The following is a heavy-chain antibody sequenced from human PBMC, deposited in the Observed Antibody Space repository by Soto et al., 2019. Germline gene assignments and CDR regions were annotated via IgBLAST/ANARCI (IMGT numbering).Heavy chain of an antibody. D-gene: IGHD1-20*01. CDR1: VDSVSSNSAA. Sequence: QVQLQQSGPGLVKPSQTLSLTCAISVDSVSSNSAAWNWIRQSPSSGLEWLGRTYYRSKWYNDYAVSVKSRITITPDTSKNQFSLQLNSVTPEDTAVYYCARDPLGITGRSSAFDIWGQGTMVTVSS. V-gene: IGHV6-1*01. J-gene: IGHJ3*02. CDR2: TYYRSKWYN. CDR3: ARDPLGITGRSSAFDI.